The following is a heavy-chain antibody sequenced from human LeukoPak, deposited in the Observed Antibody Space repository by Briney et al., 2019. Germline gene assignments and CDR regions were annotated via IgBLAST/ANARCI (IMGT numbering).Heavy chain of an antibody. CDR3: AGGTTYYYDSSGYYYGAQTTFDI. J-gene: IGHJ3*02. Sequence: GGSLRLSCAASGFTFSSYSMNWVRQAPGKGLEWVSYISSSSSTIYYADSVKGRFTISRDNAKNSLYLQMNSLRAEDTAVYYCAGGTTYYYDSSGYYYGAQTTFDIWGQGTMVTVSS. D-gene: IGHD3-22*01. CDR1: GFTFSSYS. CDR2: ISSSSSTI. V-gene: IGHV3-48*01.